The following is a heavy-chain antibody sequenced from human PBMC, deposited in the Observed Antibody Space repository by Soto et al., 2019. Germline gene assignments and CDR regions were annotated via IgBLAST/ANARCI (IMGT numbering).Heavy chain of an antibody. V-gene: IGHV1-18*01. CDR3: ARDREDIVVVVAATPGAFDI. D-gene: IGHD2-15*01. J-gene: IGHJ3*02. CDR1: GYTFTSYG. CDR2: ISAYNGNT. Sequence: QVQLVQSGAEVKKPGASVKVSCKASGYTFTSYGISWVRQAPGQGLEWMGWISAYNGNTNYAQKLQGRVTMTTDTSTSTAYMVLRSLRSDDTAVYYCARDREDIVVVVAATPGAFDIWGQGTMVTVSS.